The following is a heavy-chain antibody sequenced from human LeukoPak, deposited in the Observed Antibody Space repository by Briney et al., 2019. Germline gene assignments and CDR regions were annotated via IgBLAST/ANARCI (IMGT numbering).Heavy chain of an antibody. J-gene: IGHJ5*02. CDR3: ARDWYSSGWGNWFDP. CDR1: GGSISSYY. D-gene: IGHD6-19*01. V-gene: IGHV4-59*01. Sequence: SETLSLTCTVSGGSISSYYWSWIRQPPGKGLEWLGYIYYSGSTNYNPSLKSRVTISVDTSKNQFSLKLSSVTAADTAVYYCARDWYSSGWGNWFDPWGQGTLVTVSS. CDR2: IYYSGST.